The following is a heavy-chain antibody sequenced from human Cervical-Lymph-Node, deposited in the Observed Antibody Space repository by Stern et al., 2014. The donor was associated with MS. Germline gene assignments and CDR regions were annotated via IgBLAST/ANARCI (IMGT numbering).Heavy chain of an antibody. J-gene: IGHJ5*02. V-gene: IGHV3-74*02. CDR2: INSDESFI. CDR1: GFTLSSYW. CDR3: ARSPGHNWFDT. Sequence: QLVQSGGGLVQPGGSLRLSCAVSGFTLSSYWMHWVRQAPGKGLVWVSRINSDESFINYADSVKGRFTISRDNAKNTLYLQMNSLRVEDSAVYYCARSPGHNWFDTWGQGTLVTVSS.